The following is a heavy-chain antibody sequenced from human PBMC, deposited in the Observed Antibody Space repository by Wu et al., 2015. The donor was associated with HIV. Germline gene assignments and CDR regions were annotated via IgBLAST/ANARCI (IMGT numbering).Heavy chain of an antibody. CDR2: ISADNDNR. V-gene: IGHV1-18*01. CDR1: GYTFISYG. CDR3: VSYLRGRTVRYPRYPPTLRLLYYY. Sequence: QVQLVQSGAEVKKPGASVKVSCKASGYTFISYGINWVRQAPGQGLEWMGWISADNDNRNYVQKFQGRVTMTTDTSTSTAYMELRSPEVLDGTTDRSVSYLRGRTVRYPRYPPTLRLLYYY. J-gene: IGHJ6*01. D-gene: IGHD1-1*01.